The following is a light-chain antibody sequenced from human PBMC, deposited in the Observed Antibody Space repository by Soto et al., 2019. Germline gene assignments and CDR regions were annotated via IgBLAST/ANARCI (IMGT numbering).Light chain of an antibody. CDR1: QGIATY. J-gene: IGKJ4*01. CDR2: AAS. Sequence: DIQMTQSPSSLSASVGDRVTITCRASQGIATYIAWYQVKPGKVPRLLIYAASPLQLWVPSRFSGSGSGTDFALTISSLQPEDVATCYCQIYNSARPTSGGGTKVEI. CDR3: QIYNSARPT. V-gene: IGKV1-27*01.